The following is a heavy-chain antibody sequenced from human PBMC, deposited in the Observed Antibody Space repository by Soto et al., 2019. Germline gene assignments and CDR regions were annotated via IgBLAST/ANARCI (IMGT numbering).Heavy chain of an antibody. J-gene: IGHJ4*02. D-gene: IGHD3-3*01. CDR1: GFSLTTDRVG. V-gene: IGHV2-5*02. CDR3: ARASCWRSLY. CDR2: IYWDDSK. Sequence: HITLKESGPTLVKPTQTLTLTCTFSGFSLTTDRVGVGWIRQPPGEALEWLAVIYWDDSKTYRPSLESRLTITKDTSKTQVALTMANMDALDTATYYCARASCWRSLYWGQGTRVTVSS.